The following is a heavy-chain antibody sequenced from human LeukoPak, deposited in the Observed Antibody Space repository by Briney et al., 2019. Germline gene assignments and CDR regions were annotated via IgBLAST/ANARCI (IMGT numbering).Heavy chain of an antibody. CDR3: ARLNSGSPDAFDI. CDR1: GGSISSSSYY. J-gene: IGHJ3*02. Sequence: PSETLSHTCTVSGGSISSSSYYWGWIRQPPGKGLEGIGSIYYSGSTYYNPSLKSRVTISVDTSKNQFSLKLSSVTAADTAVYYCARLNSGSPDAFDIWGQGTMVTVSS. CDR2: IYYSGST. D-gene: IGHD1-26*01. V-gene: IGHV4-39*01.